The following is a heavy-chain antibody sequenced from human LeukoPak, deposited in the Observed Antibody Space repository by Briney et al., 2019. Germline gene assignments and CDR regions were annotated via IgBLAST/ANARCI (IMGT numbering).Heavy chain of an antibody. J-gene: IGHJ1*01. D-gene: IGHD4-17*01. CDR2: ISYDGSNK. CDR3: AKSRDYGDYNEYFQH. CDR1: EFTVSSNY. V-gene: IGHV3-30*18. Sequence: GGSLRLSCAASEFTVSSNYMTWVRQAPGKGLEWVAVISYDGSNKYYADSVKGRFTISRDNSKSTLYLQMNSLRAEDTAVYYCAKSRDYGDYNEYFQHWGQGTLVTVSS.